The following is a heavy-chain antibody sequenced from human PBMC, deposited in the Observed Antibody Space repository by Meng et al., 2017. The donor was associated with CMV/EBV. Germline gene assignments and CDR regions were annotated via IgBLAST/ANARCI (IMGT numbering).Heavy chain of an antibody. CDR1: GYSFTSYW. Sequence: GESLKISCKGSGYSFTSYWIGWVRQMPGKGLEGMGIIYPGDSDTRYSPSFQGQVTISADKSISTAYLQWSSLKASDTAMYYCARPIAAAGNDYYGMDVWGQGTTVTVSS. CDR3: ARPIAAAGNDYYGMDV. J-gene: IGHJ6*02. V-gene: IGHV5-51*01. D-gene: IGHD6-13*01. CDR2: IYPGDSDT.